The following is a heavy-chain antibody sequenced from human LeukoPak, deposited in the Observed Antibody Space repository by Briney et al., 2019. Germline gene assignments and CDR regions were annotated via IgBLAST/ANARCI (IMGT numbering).Heavy chain of an antibody. V-gene: IGHV4-4*07. Sequence: LSETLSLTCTVSGGSISSYYLSWIRQPAGKGLEWTGRIYPSGSTNYNPSLKSRVTMSVDTSKNQFSLKLSSVTAADTAVYYCARSSRFSSSWYYFDYWGQGTLVTVSS. CDR1: GGSISSYY. D-gene: IGHD6-13*01. CDR2: IYPSGST. CDR3: ARSSRFSSSWYYFDY. J-gene: IGHJ4*02.